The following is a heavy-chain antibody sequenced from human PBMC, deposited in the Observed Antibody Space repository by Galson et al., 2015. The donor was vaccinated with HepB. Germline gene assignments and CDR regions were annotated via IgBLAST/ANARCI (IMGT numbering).Heavy chain of an antibody. CDR1: GYTFTSYY. Sequence: SVKVSCKASGYTFTSYYMHWVRQAPGQGLEWVGWINPNSGGTNYAQKFQGRVTMTRDTSISTAYMELSRLRSDDTAVYYCASGLIDYYDSSGLKLDYWGQGTLVTVSS. CDR3: ASGLIDYYDSSGLKLDY. CDR2: INPNSGGT. V-gene: IGHV1-2*02. J-gene: IGHJ4*02. D-gene: IGHD3-22*01.